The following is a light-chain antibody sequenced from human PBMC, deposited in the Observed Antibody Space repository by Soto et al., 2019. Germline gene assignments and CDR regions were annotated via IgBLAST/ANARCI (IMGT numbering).Light chain of an antibody. J-gene: IGKJ2*01. CDR2: AAS. V-gene: IGKV1-9*01. CDR3: QQYNSYSL. CDR1: QGISSS. Sequence: IQLTQSPSSLSASVGDRVTITCRASQGISSSLAWYQQQPGKAPKLLIYAASTLQSGVPSRFSGSGSGIDFTLTISSLQPEDFATYYCQQYNSYSLFGQGTKLEIK.